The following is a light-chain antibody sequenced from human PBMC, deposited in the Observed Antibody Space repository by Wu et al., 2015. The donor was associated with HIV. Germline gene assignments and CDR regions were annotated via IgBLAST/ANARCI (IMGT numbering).Light chain of an antibody. CDR1: QSVGSK. CDR3: LQYENWSIFT. Sequence: EIVMTQSPATLSVSPGGRATLSCRASQSVGSKLAWYQQKPGQAPRLLIYGASTRATGIPARISGSGSGTGFTLTISSLESEDSAVYYCLQYENWSIFTFGPGTKVDLK. CDR2: GAS. J-gene: IGKJ3*01. V-gene: IGKV3-15*01.